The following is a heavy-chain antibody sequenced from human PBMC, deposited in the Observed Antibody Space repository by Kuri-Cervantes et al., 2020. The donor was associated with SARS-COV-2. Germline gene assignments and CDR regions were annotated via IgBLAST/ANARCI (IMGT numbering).Heavy chain of an antibody. V-gene: IGHV3-74*03. CDR2: INSDGSTT. CDR1: GITFSRYW. Sequence: GGSLRLSCVASGITFSRYWMYWVRQPPGKGLVWVSRINSDGSTTAYADFVKGRFTISRDNAKNTVYLQMNSLRAEDTAAYYCASATNDFWSGFYPHYYYYYGMDVWGQGTTVTVSS. CDR3: ASATNDFWSGFYPHYYYYYGMDV. D-gene: IGHD3-3*01. J-gene: IGHJ6*02.